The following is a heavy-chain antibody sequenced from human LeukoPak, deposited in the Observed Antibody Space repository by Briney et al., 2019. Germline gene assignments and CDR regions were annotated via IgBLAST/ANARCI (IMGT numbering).Heavy chain of an antibody. J-gene: IGHJ2*01. V-gene: IGHV3-53*01. CDR3: ARAPNSSDYSAGYWYFDL. CDR2: IYSGGTT. Sequence: GGSLRLSCAASGFTVSNNYMSWVRQAPGKGLEWVSVIYSGGTTYYADSVKGRFTISRDNSKNTLYLQMNSLGAEDTAVYHCARAPNSSDYSAGYWYFDLWGRGTLVTVSS. CDR1: GFTVSNNY. D-gene: IGHD3-22*01.